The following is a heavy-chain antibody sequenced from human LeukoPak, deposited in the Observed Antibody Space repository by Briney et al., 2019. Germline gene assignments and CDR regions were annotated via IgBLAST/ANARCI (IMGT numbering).Heavy chain of an antibody. CDR1: SGSISSSTYY. D-gene: IGHD3-10*01. V-gene: IGHV4-61*05. J-gene: IGHJ6*03. CDR3: ARTRAGYYGSGSFNDYYNMDV. CDR2: IYYSGST. Sequence: SETLSLTCTVSSGSISSSTYYWGWIRQPPGKGLEWIGYIYYSGSTNYNPSLKSRVTISVDMSKTQFSLKLSSVTAADTAVYFCARTRAGYYGSGSFNDYYNMDVWGKGTTVTVSS.